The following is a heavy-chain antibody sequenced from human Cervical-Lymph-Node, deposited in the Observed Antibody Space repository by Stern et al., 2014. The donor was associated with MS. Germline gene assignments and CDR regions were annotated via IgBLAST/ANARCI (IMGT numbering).Heavy chain of an antibody. CDR1: EYTHNNYL. Sequence: DQLVESGSEVKKPGASVKVSCKASEYTHNNYLIHWVRQAPGQRPDWIGVIQPSGATNYAQKVQDRVTMTTDASTSTFYMELSRLRSEDTAVYYCAVRYCSGGRCYSVPDVWGQGTTVIVSS. J-gene: IGHJ6*02. V-gene: IGHV1-46*02. D-gene: IGHD2-15*01. CDR3: AVRYCSGGRCYSVPDV. CDR2: IQPSGAT.